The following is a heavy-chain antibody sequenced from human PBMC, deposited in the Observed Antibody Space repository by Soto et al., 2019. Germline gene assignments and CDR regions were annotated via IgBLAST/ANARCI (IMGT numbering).Heavy chain of an antibody. CDR1: GFSLSTAGMC. Sequence: ASGPTLVNPTQTLAVTCTFSGFSLSTAGMCVGWIRQPPGKGLECLARIDWDDDKYYNTSLKTRLTISKDTSRNQVVLTMTNMDPVDTATYYCARMRRVPGSHDYGMDVWGQGTTVTVSS. V-gene: IGHV2-70*11. CDR2: IDWDDDK. CDR3: ARMRRVPGSHDYGMDV. D-gene: IGHD3-10*01. J-gene: IGHJ6*02.